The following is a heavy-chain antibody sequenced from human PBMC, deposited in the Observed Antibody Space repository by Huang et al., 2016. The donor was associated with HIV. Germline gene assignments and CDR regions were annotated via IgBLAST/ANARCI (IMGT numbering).Heavy chain of an antibody. J-gene: IGHJ6*02. V-gene: IGHV1-2*02. Sequence: QVRLVQSGAEVKKPGASVKVSCKTSGYTFTGYIVHWVGQAPGQGLEWRGWINTKIGGTHDAQKFQGRVSVTSDTSRSIAYLELRGLRSDDTGVYYCARNFVVTPVVEDFRYGLGVWGQGTTVSVSS. CDR1: GYTFTGYI. CDR3: ARNFVVTPVVEDFRYGLGV. D-gene: IGHD2-15*01. CDR2: INTKIGGT.